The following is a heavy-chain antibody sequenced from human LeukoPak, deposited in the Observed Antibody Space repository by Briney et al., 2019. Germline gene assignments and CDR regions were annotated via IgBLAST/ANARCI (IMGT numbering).Heavy chain of an antibody. CDR1: GFTFDDYA. J-gene: IGHJ4*02. Sequence: PGGSLRLSCAASGFTFDDYAMHWVRQAPGKGLEWASGISWNSGSRGYADSVKGRFTISRDNAKNSLYLQMNSLRPEDTALYYCAKATEKFYDSRNDYWGQGTLVTVSS. D-gene: IGHD3-22*01. CDR2: ISWNSGSR. CDR3: AKATEKFYDSRNDY. V-gene: IGHV3-9*01.